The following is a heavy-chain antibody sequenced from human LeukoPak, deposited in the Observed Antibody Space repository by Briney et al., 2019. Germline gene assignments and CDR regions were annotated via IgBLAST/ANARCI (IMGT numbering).Heavy chain of an antibody. CDR1: GFTFSSYL. CDR3: ARDGSSWSNWLDP. Sequence: PGGSLRLSCAASGFTFSSYLMHWVRQAPGKGLVWVSRINSDGSSTSYADSVKGRFTISRDNAKNTLYLQMNSLRAEDTAVYYCARDGSSWSNWLDPWGQGTLVTVSS. D-gene: IGHD6-13*01. J-gene: IGHJ5*02. CDR2: INSDGSST. V-gene: IGHV3-74*01.